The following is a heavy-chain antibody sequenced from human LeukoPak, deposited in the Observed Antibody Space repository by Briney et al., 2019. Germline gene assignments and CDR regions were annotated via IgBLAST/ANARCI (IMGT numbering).Heavy chain of an antibody. CDR2: IRYDGSNK. J-gene: IGHJ5*01. CDR1: GFTFSSYG. CDR3: AKDIYYYGSGSYSHPDS. V-gene: IGHV3-30*02. Sequence: GGSLRLSCAASGFTFSSYGMHWVRQAPGKGLEWVAFIRYDGSNKYYADSVKGRFTISRDNSKNTLYLQMNSLRAEDTAVYYCAKDIYYYGSGSYSHPDSWGQGTLVTVSS. D-gene: IGHD3-10*01.